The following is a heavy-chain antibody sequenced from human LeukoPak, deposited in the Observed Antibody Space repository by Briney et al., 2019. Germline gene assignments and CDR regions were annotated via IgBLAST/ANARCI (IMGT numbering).Heavy chain of an antibody. Sequence: PSETLSLTCSVSGGSITSGYWSWVRDPPGKGLEVIGYVSYNMDRNNKPSLRSRLTISLDTSRNEFSLQLTSVTAADTAVYYCVRLGYCDNGCCYFEHWGQGTLVTVS. CDR1: GGSITSGY. J-gene: IGHJ4*02. CDR3: VRLGYCDNGCCYFEH. CDR2: VSYNMDR. D-gene: IGHD2-8*01. V-gene: IGHV4-59*08.